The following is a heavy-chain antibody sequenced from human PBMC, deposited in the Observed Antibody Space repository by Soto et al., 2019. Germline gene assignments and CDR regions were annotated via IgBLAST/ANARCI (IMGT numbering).Heavy chain of an antibody. V-gene: IGHV1-8*01. J-gene: IGHJ4*02. CDR3: ARVQNLVVPAAMTYYFDY. CDR1: GYTFTSYD. D-gene: IGHD2-2*01. CDR2: MNPNSGNT. Sequence: ASVKVSCKASGYTFTSYDINWVRQATGQGLEWMGWMNPNSGNTGYAQKFQGRVTMTRNTSISTAYMELSSLRSDDTAVYYCARVQNLVVPAAMTYYFDYWGQGTLVTVSS.